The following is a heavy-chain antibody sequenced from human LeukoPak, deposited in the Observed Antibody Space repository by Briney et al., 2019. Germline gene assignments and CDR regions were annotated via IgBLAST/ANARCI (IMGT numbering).Heavy chain of an antibody. CDR3: ARDSRYYSGSRRSYFVY. D-gene: IGHD1-26*01. Sequence: ASVKVSCKASGYTFTSYGISWVRQAPGQGLEWMGWISAYNGNTNYAQKLQGRVTMTTDTSTSTAYMELRSLRSDDTAVYYCARDSRYYSGSRRSYFVYWGQGTLVTVSS. CDR1: GYTFTSYG. CDR2: ISAYNGNT. V-gene: IGHV1-18*01. J-gene: IGHJ4*02.